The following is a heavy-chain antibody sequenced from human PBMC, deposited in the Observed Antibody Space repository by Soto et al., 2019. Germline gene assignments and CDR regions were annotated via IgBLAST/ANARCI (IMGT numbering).Heavy chain of an antibody. CDR1: GGSISSSNW. CDR2: IYHSGST. Sequence: SETLSLTCAVSGGSISSSNWWSWVRQPPGKGLEWIGEIYHSGSTNYNPSLKSRVTISVDKSKNQFSLKLSSVTAADTAVYYCARLAAAGTSWFDPWGQGTLVTVSS. V-gene: IGHV4-4*02. D-gene: IGHD6-13*01. CDR3: ARLAAAGTSWFDP. J-gene: IGHJ5*02.